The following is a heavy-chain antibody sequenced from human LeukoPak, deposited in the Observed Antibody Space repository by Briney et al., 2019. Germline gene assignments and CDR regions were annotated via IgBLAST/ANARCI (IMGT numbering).Heavy chain of an antibody. Sequence: GGSLRLSCAASGFTFSTYAMTWVRQAPGKGLEWVSSITASGGRTYYADSVRGRFSMSGDNSKNTLYLQMNSLRAGDTAVYYCAKDPNGDYIGAFDMWGQGTMVIVSS. J-gene: IGHJ3*02. CDR3: AKDPNGDYIGAFDM. D-gene: IGHD4-17*01. V-gene: IGHV3-23*01. CDR2: ITASGGRT. CDR1: GFTFSTYA.